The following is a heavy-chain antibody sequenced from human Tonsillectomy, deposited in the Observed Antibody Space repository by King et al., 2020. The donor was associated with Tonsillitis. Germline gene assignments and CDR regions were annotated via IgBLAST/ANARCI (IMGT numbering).Heavy chain of an antibody. D-gene: IGHD1-26*01. CDR1: GFTFNSYG. Sequence: QLVQSGGGVVQPGRSLRLSCAASGFTFNSYGMHWVRQAPGKGLEWVAGISYDVSNKYYADSVKGRFTISRDNSKNTLYLQMNSLRAEDTAVYYCATGRVGGTTGPEFDYWGQGTLVTVSS. CDR2: ISYDVSNK. CDR3: ATGRVGGTTGPEFDY. J-gene: IGHJ4*02. V-gene: IGHV3-30*03.